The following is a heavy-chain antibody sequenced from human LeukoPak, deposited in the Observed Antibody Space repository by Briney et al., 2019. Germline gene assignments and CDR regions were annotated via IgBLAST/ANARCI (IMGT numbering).Heavy chain of an antibody. J-gene: IGHJ5*02. D-gene: IGHD2-2*01. CDR2: VYYGGSA. CDR3: ARESDRYCSSMSCPNWYDP. V-gene: IGHV4-39*07. CDR1: GGSISSSSSY. Sequence: PSETLSLTCTVSGGSISSSSSYWGWIRQPPGKGLEWIWSVYYGGSAYYNPSLKSRVTISVDTSKNQFSLELSSVTAADTAVYYCARESDRYCSSMSCPNWYDPWGQGTLVTVSS.